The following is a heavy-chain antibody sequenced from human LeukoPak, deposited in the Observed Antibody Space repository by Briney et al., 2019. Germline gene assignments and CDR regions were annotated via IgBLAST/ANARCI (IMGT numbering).Heavy chain of an antibody. CDR3: ATGGEKKEYDYGDYGLAYNWFDP. V-gene: IGHV1-24*01. CDR1: GYTLTELS. Sequence: GASVKVSCKVSGYTLTELSMHWVRQAPGKGLEWMGGFDPEDGETIYAQKFQGRVTMTEDASTDTAYMELSSLRSEDTAVYYCATGGEKKEYDYGDYGLAYNWFDPWGQGTLVTVSS. J-gene: IGHJ5*02. CDR2: FDPEDGET. D-gene: IGHD4-17*01.